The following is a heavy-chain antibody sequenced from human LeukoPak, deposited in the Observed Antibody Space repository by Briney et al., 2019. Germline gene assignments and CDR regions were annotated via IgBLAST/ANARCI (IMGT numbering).Heavy chain of an antibody. Sequence: SETLSLTCAVYGGSFSGYYWSWVRQPPGKGLEWIGEIYHSGSTNYNPSLKSRVTISVDKSKNQFSLKLSSVTAADTAVYYCARMGSRIHWGQGTLVTVSS. CDR1: GGSFSGYY. J-gene: IGHJ4*02. V-gene: IGHV4-34*01. D-gene: IGHD1-26*01. CDR3: ARMGSRIH. CDR2: IYHSGST.